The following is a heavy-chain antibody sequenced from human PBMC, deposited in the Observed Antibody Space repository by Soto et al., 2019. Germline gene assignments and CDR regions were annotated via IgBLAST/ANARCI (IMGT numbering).Heavy chain of an antibody. D-gene: IGHD3-9*01. J-gene: IGHJ3*02. V-gene: IGHV3-23*01. CDR1: GFTFSNYA. CDR2: ISGSGGST. Sequence: GGSLRLSCAASGFTFSNYAMSWVRQAPGKGLEWVSAISGSGGSTYYADSVKGRFTISRDNSKNTLYLQMNSLRAEDTAVYYCAKDNALDYDILTGYYLNNAFDIWGQGTMVTVSS. CDR3: AKDNALDYDILTGYYLNNAFDI.